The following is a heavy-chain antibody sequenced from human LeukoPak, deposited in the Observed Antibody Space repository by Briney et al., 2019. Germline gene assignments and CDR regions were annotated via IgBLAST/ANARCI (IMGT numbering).Heavy chain of an antibody. CDR2: IYYSGST. V-gene: IGHV4-39*07. CDR1: GGSISSSSYY. D-gene: IGHD4-11*01. CDR3: ARVSNPYDAFDI. Sequence: PSETLSLTCTVSGGSISSSSYYWGWIRQPPGKGLEWIGSIYYSGSTYYNPSLKSRVTISVDTSKNQFSLKLSSVTAADTAVYYCARVSNPYDAFDIWGQGTMVTVSS. J-gene: IGHJ3*02.